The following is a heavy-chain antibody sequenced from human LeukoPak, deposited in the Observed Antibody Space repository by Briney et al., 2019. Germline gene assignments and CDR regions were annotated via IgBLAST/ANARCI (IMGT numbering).Heavy chain of an antibody. V-gene: IGHV3-48*03. J-gene: IGHJ6*02. D-gene: IGHD4-17*01. CDR3: ARGDYGAFYGMDV. CDR2: INTSGRTK. Sequence: PAGSLRLSCRASGFIFSSHEMNWVRQAAGKGLEGVSFINTSGRTKYYADSVKCRFTISRDNAQNALYLQMNSLKVEDTAIYYCARGDYGAFYGMDVWGPGTTVTVSS. CDR1: GFIFSSHE.